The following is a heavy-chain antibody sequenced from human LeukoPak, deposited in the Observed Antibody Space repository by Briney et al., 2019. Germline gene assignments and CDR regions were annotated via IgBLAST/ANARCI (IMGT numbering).Heavy chain of an antibody. J-gene: IGHJ4*02. V-gene: IGHV1-18*01. D-gene: IGHD5-18*01. CDR3: ARQVDTSMALPDY. CDR1: GYTFTSYG. Sequence: ASVKVSCKASGYTFTSYGISWVRQAPGQGLEWMGWISVYNGNTNSAQKVQGRVTLTTDTSTSTAYMELRSLRSDDTAVYYCARQVDTSMALPDYWGQGTLVTVSS. CDR2: ISVYNGNT.